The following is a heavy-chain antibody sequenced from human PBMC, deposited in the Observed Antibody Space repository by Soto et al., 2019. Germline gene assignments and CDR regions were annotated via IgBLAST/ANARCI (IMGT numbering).Heavy chain of an antibody. CDR1: GGTFSSYT. J-gene: IGHJ6*02. V-gene: IGHV1-69*08. D-gene: IGHD4-17*01. CDR2: IIPILGIA. Sequence: QVQLVQSGAEVKKPGSSVKVSCKASGGTFSSYTISWVRQAPGQGLEWMGRIIPILGIANYAQKFQGRVTITADKSXTTAYMELSSLRSEDTAVYYCARDLETTVTTYGMDVWGQGTTVTVSS. CDR3: ARDLETTVTTYGMDV.